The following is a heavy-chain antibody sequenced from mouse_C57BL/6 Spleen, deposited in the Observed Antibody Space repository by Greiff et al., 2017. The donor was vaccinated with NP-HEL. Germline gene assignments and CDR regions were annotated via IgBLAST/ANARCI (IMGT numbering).Heavy chain of an antibody. D-gene: IGHD1-1*01. CDR2: IDPSDSET. V-gene: IGHV1-52*01. CDR1: GYTFTSYW. CDR3: ASLYYYGSPPMDY. Sequence: VQLQQPGAELVRPGSSVKLSCKASGYTFTSYWMHWVKQRPIQGLEWIGNIDPSDSETHYNQKFKDKATLTVDKSSSTAYMQLSSLTSEDSAVYYCASLYYYGSPPMDYWGQGTSVTVSS. J-gene: IGHJ4*01.